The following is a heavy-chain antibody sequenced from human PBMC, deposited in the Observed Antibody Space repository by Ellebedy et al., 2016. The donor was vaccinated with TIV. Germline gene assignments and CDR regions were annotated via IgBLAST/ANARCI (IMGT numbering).Heavy chain of an antibody. CDR2: INPTSGSS. CDR1: GYTFTNYF. J-gene: IGHJ4*02. D-gene: IGHD3-22*01. CDR3: ARGDNYYYDSSGYYYNY. Sequence: ASVKVSCKASGYTFTNYFLYWVRQAPGQGLEWMGIINPTSGSSNYAQKFQGRVTMTRDTSTSTVYTVLSSLRSEDTAVYYCARGDNYYYDSSGYYYNYWGQGTLVTVSS. V-gene: IGHV1-46*01.